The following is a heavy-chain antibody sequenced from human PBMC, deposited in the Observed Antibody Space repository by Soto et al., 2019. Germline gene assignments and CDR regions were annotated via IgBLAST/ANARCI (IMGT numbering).Heavy chain of an antibody. CDR2: IYTRGST. V-gene: IGHV4-4*07. J-gene: IGHJ4*02. CDR3: ARGGASYFDS. D-gene: IGHD3-16*01. Sequence: SETLSLTCPVSGASITNFYWSWVRQSARKGLEWIGRIYTRGSTDYNPSLKSRVTMSIDTSKNQVSLTLSSVTAADTAVYYCARGGASYFDSWGQGILVTVSS. CDR1: GASITNFY.